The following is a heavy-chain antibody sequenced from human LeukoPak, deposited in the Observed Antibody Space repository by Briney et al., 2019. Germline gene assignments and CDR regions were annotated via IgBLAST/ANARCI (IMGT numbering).Heavy chain of an antibody. CDR1: GYTLAELS. CDR3: ATAKITIFGVVIPPRRSWFDP. D-gene: IGHD3-3*01. V-gene: IGHV1-24*01. CDR2: FDPEDGET. J-gene: IGHJ5*02. Sequence: ASVKVSCKVSGYTLAELSMHWVRQAPGKGLEWMGGFDPEDGETIYAQKFQGRVTMTEDTSTDTAYMELSSLRSEDTAVYYCATAKITIFGVVIPPRRSWFDPWGQGTLVTVSS.